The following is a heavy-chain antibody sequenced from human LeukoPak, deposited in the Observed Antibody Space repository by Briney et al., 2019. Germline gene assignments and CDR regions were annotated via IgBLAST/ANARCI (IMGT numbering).Heavy chain of an antibody. CDR1: GFSFNTYG. Sequence: GGSLRLSCAASGFSFNTYGMHWVRQGPGKGLEWVAGVWYDGSKTYYADSVEGRITISRDNPKNTVFLQMNSVRAEDTAVYYCAKSGVGSFYYFGHWGLGALVTVSS. V-gene: IGHV3-33*06. D-gene: IGHD3-3*02. J-gene: IGHJ4*02. CDR3: AKSGVGSFYYFGH. CDR2: VWYDGSKT.